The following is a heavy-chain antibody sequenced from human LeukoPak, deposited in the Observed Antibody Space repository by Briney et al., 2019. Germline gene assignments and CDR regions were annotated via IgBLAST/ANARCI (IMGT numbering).Heavy chain of an antibody. Sequence: ASVKVSCKASGYTFTSYDISWVRQAPGQGLEWMGWISAYNGNTNYAQKLQGRVTMTTDTSTSTAYMELRSLRSDDTAVYYCAREVSAAGIAQFLDYWGQGTLVTVSS. V-gene: IGHV1-18*01. J-gene: IGHJ4*02. D-gene: IGHD6-13*01. CDR2: ISAYNGNT. CDR3: AREVSAAGIAQFLDY. CDR1: GYTFTSYD.